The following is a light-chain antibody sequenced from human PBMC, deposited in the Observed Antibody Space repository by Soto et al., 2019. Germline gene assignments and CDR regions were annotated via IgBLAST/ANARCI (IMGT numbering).Light chain of an antibody. J-gene: IGLJ2*01. V-gene: IGLV2-11*01. Sequence: QSALTQPRSVSGSPGQSVTISCTGTRSDVSGYNSVSWYQQHPGKVPELMIYDVSKRPSGVPDRFSGSKSGNTASLTISGLQAEDEADYYCSSYAGSYTSFVVFGGGTKLTVL. CDR1: RSDVSGYNS. CDR2: DVS. CDR3: SSYAGSYTSFVV.